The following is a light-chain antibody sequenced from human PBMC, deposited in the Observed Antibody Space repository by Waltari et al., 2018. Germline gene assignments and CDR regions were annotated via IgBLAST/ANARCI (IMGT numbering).Light chain of an antibody. V-gene: IGKV1-9*01. CDR2: AAS. J-gene: IGKJ4*01. CDR1: QGISSY. Sequence: DIQLTQSPSFLSASVGDRVTITCRASQGISSYLAWYQQKPGKAPKLLIYAASTLQSGVPSRFSGSGSGTEFTLTISSLQPEDFATYYCQHRGLTFGGGTKVEIK. CDR3: QHRGLT.